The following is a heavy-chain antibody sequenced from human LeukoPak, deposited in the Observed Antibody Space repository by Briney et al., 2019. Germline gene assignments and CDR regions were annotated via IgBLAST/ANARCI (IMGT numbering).Heavy chain of an antibody. J-gene: IGHJ4*02. CDR2: LSYTGKA. CDR3: SRGYFEPFDY. Sequence: PSETLSLTCNVSGDSVGFSHWNWIRQFPGKGLEWIACLSYTGKADYNPSLTSRVTMSFGTSNNQFSLKLKSVTAADTAIYYCSRGYFEPFDYWGQGILVTVSP. V-gene: IGHV4-59*02. D-gene: IGHD2/OR15-2a*01. CDR1: GDSVGFSH.